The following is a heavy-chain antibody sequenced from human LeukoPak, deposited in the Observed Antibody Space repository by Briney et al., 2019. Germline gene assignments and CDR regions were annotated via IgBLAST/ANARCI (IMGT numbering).Heavy chain of an antibody. CDR2: IYTSGST. Sequence: SQTLSLTCTVSGGSISSGSYYWSWIRQPAGKGLEWFGRIYTSGSTNYNPSLKSRVTISVDTSKNQFSLKLSSVTAADTAVYYCARHPLTTVVTPYYFDYWGQGTLVTVSS. CDR1: GGSISSGSYY. D-gene: IGHD4-23*01. CDR3: ARHPLTTVVTPYYFDY. V-gene: IGHV4-61*02. J-gene: IGHJ4*02.